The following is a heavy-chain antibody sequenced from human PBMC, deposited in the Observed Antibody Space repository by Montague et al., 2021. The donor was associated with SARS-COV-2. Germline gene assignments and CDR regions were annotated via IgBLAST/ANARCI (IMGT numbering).Heavy chain of an antibody. CDR3: ARAIPSQPLVVVIDIHRPFYYFDH. V-gene: IGHV4-34*01. Sequence: SETLSLTCAVYGGPFSGYGSFSGYYWTCIRQTPGKGLEWIGEINHTGSSNYNPSFKSRVIMSVDTSKNQFSLKLSSVTAADTAVYYCARAIPSQPLVVVIDIHRPFYYFDHWGQGTLVTISS. CDR2: INHTGSS. D-gene: IGHD2-21*01. J-gene: IGHJ4*02. CDR1: GGPFSGYGSFSGYY.